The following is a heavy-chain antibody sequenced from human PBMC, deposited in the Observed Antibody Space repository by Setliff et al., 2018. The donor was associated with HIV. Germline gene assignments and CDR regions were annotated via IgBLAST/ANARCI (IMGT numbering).Heavy chain of an antibody. CDR2: INPNSGGT. J-gene: IGHJ6*03. D-gene: IGHD6-6*01. Sequence: GASVKVSCKASGYTFTGYYMHWVRQAPGQGLEWMGWINPNSGGTNYAQNFQGRVTLTRDTSTSTVYMELSRLKSEDTAVYYCARDRERGQYSRSAVGGYYYYYMDVWGKGTTGTVSS. V-gene: IGHV1-2*02. CDR3: ARDRERGQYSRSAVGGYYYYYMDV. CDR1: GYTFTGYY.